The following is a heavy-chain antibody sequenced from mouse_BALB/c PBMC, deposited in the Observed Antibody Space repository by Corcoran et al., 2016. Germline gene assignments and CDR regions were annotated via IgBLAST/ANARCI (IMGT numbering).Heavy chain of an antibody. J-gene: IGHJ3*01. Sequence: QIQLVQSGPELKKPGETVKISCKASGYTFTDYSMHWVKQAPGKGLKWMGWINTETGEPTYADDFKGRFAFSLETSASTAYLQINSLKNEDTATYFCARTYRYDEFAYWGQGTLVTVSA. D-gene: IGHD2-14*01. CDR3: ARTYRYDEFAY. V-gene: IGHV9-2-1*01. CDR1: GYTFTDYS. CDR2: INTETGEP.